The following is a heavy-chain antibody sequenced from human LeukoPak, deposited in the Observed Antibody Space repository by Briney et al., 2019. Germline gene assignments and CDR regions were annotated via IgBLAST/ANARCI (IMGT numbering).Heavy chain of an antibody. CDR1: GYTFTSYA. J-gene: IGHJ4*02. CDR3: ARDLTYYYGSGNWRYFDY. V-gene: IGHV7-4-1*02. D-gene: IGHD3-10*01. Sequence: ASVKVSCKASGYTFTSYAMNWVRQAPGQGLEWMGWINTNTGNPTYAQGFTGQFVFSLDTSVSTAYLQISSLKAEDTAVYYCARDLTYYYGSGNWRYFDYWGQGTLVTVSS. CDR2: INTNTGNP.